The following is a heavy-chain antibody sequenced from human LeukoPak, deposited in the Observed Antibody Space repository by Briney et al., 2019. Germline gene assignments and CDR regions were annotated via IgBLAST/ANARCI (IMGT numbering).Heavy chain of an antibody. V-gene: IGHV1-69*01. CDR1: GGTFSSYA. J-gene: IGHJ6*03. Sequence: SVKVSCKASGGTFSSYAISWVRQAPGQGLEWMGGIIPIFGTANYAQKFQGRVTITADESTSTAYMELSSLRSEDTAVYYCARGVGATLYYYYYMDVWGKGTTVTVSS. CDR3: ARGVGATLYYYYYMDV. CDR2: IIPIFGTA. D-gene: IGHD1-26*01.